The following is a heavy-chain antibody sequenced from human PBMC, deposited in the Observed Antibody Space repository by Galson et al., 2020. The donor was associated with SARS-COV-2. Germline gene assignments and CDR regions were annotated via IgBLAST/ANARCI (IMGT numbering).Heavy chain of an antibody. CDR1: GFTFSSYD. J-gene: IGHJ5*02. CDR3: ARSPRDYYDSSGYYFIESWFDP. D-gene: IGHD3-22*01. CDR2: ISSSGSTI. V-gene: IGHV3-48*03. Sequence: GGSLRLSCAASGFTFSSYDMNWVRQAPGKGLEWVSYISSSGSTIYYADSVKGRFTISRDNAKNSLYLQMNSLRAEDTAVYYCARSPRDYYDSSGYYFIESWFDPWGQGTLVTVSS.